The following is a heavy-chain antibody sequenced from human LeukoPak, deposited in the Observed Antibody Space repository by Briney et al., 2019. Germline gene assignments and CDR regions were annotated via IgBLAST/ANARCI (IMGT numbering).Heavy chain of an antibody. CDR2: ISAYNGNT. V-gene: IGHV1-18*01. CDR1: GYTFTSYG. CDR3: ARANIVVVPAARDDEINWFDP. J-gene: IGHJ5*02. Sequence: ASVKVSCKASGYTFTSYGIGWVRQAPGQGLEWMGWISAYNGNTNYAQKLQGRVTMTTDTSTSTAYMELRSLRSDDTAVYYCARANIVVVPAARDDEINWFDPWGQGTLVTVSS. D-gene: IGHD2-2*01.